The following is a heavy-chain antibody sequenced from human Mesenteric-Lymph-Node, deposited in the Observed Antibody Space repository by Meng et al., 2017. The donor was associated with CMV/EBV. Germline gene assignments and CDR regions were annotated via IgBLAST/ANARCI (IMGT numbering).Heavy chain of an antibody. Sequence: SGFPFRTYAMSWVRQAPGKGLEWVSVISGSGGSTHYADSVKGRFTISRDNSKNTLYLQMNSLRAEDTAVYYCAKDKSDYYGSGSYYPYWGQGTLVTVSS. D-gene: IGHD3-10*01. CDR2: ISGSGGST. J-gene: IGHJ4*02. CDR1: GFPFRTYA. V-gene: IGHV3-23*01. CDR3: AKDKSDYYGSGSYYPY.